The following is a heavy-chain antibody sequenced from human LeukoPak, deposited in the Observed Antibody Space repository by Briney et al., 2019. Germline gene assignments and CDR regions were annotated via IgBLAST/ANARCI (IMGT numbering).Heavy chain of an antibody. CDR2: INHSGST. Sequence: SETLSLICAVYGGSFSGYYWSWIRQPPGKGLEWIGEINHSGSTNYNPSLKSRVTISVDTSKNQFSLKLSSVTAADTAVYYCARDYDSSGYYYDYNWFDPWGQGTLVTVSS. CDR1: GGSFSGYY. D-gene: IGHD3-22*01. J-gene: IGHJ5*02. CDR3: ARDYDSSGYYYDYNWFDP. V-gene: IGHV4-34*01.